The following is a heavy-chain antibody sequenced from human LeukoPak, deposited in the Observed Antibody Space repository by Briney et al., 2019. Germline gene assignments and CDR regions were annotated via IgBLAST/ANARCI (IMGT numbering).Heavy chain of an antibody. CDR1: GYSFTSYW. J-gene: IGHJ4*02. CDR3: ARRVAAAGTFLDY. Sequence: GESLKISCKGSGYSFTSYWIGWVRQMPGKGLEWMGIIYPGDSDTRYSPSFQGQVTISAAKSISTAYRQWSSLKASDTAMYYCARRVAAAGTFLDYWGQGTLVTVSS. CDR2: IYPGDSDT. D-gene: IGHD6-13*01. V-gene: IGHV5-51*01.